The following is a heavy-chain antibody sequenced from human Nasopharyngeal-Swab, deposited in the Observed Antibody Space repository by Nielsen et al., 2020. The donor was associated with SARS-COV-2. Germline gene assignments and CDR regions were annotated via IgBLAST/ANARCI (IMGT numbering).Heavy chain of an antibody. J-gene: IGHJ5*02. V-gene: IGHV3-21*01. CDR3: ARDQASGVYVLLGGYWFDP. Sequence: GRQAPGKGLEGGSSMSSSSSYIYYADSVKGRFTISRDNAKNSLYLQMNSLRAEDTAVYYCARDQASGVYVLLGGYWFDPWGQGTLVTVSS. D-gene: IGHD3-10*01. CDR2: MSSSSSYI.